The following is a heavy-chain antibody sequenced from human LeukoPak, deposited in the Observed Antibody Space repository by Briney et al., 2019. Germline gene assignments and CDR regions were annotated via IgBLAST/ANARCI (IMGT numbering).Heavy chain of an antibody. Sequence: GRSLRLSCAASGFTFSNYGMHWVRQAPGKGLEWVAVIWYDGSNKYYADSVKGRFTISRDNSKNTLYLQMNSLRAEDTAVYYCVRDSAAAGTIIDYWGQGTLVTVSS. J-gene: IGHJ4*02. V-gene: IGHV3-33*01. CDR2: IWYDGSNK. CDR3: VRDSAAAGTIIDY. CDR1: GFTFSNYG. D-gene: IGHD6-13*01.